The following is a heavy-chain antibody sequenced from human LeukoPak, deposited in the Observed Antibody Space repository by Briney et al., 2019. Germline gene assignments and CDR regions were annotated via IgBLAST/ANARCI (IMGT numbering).Heavy chain of an antibody. V-gene: IGHV3-23*01. Sequence: GGSLRLSCAASGFTFSNYAMSWVRQAPGKGLEWVSAITGSGGNTYYAGSVKGRFTISRDNSKNTVFLQMNSLRAEDTAVYYCAKWGDYDVLTGYYVSDYWGQGTLVTVSS. D-gene: IGHD3-9*01. CDR2: ITGSGGNT. CDR1: GFTFSNYA. J-gene: IGHJ4*02. CDR3: AKWGDYDVLTGYYVSDY.